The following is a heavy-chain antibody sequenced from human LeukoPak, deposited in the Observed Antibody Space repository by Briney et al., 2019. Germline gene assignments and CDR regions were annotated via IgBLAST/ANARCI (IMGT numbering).Heavy chain of an antibody. Sequence: ASVKVSCKASGYTFTSYDINWVRQATGQGVEWMGWMNPNSGNTGYAQKFQGRVTITRNTSISTAYMELSSLRSEDTAVYYCARGLVMGRAGPLGRGWFNPWGQGTLVTVSS. CDR1: GYTFTSYD. D-gene: IGHD3-10*01. V-gene: IGHV1-8*03. J-gene: IGHJ5*02. CDR2: MNPNSGNT. CDR3: ARGLVMGRAGPLGRGWFNP.